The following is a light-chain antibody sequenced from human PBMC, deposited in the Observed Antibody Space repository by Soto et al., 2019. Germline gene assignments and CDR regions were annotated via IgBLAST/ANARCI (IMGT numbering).Light chain of an antibody. CDR1: SSDVGGYNF. CDR2: DVT. V-gene: IGLV2-11*01. J-gene: IGLJ1*01. Sequence: QSALTQPRSVSGSPGQSVTISCTGTSSDVGGYNFVSWYQQHPGKAPKFMIYDVTKRPSGVPDRFSGSKSGNTASLTISGLQAEDEADYYCCSYVGSYTSYVFGTGTKVTFL. CDR3: CSYVGSYTSYV.